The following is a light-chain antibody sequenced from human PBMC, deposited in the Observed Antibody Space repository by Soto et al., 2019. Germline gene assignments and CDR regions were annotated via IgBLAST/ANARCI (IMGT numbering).Light chain of an antibody. CDR3: QQYNSFSKT. CDR2: AAS. J-gene: IGKJ1*01. V-gene: IGKV1-5*01. Sequence: DIQMTQSPSSLSASVGDRVTITCRASQSIGYWLAWYQQKPGKAPNLLIYAASTLETGVPSRFSGSGYGTEFALTIASLQPDDSASYYCQQYNSFSKTFGRGTKVDI. CDR1: QSIGYW.